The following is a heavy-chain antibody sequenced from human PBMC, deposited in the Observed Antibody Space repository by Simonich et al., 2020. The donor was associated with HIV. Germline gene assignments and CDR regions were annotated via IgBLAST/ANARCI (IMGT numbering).Heavy chain of an antibody. J-gene: IGHJ5*02. D-gene: IGHD6-6*01. Sequence: QVHLQQWGAGLLKPSETLSLTCAVYGGSFTNYYWSWIRQPPGKGREWIGEIFHSGSTNSHPSLKSRVTMSIDTSKNQFSLKLTSVTAADTALYYCARIEYSSSSEFDPWGQGTLVTVSS. V-gene: IGHV4-34*12. CDR2: IFHSGST. CDR1: GGSFTNYY. CDR3: ARIEYSSSSEFDP.